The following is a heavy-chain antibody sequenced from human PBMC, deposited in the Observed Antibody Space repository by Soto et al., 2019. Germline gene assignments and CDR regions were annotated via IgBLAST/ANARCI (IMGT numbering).Heavy chain of an antibody. V-gene: IGHV4-30-4*01. J-gene: IGHJ5*02. CDR2: IYYSGST. D-gene: IGHD2-2*02. CDR1: GGSISSGDYY. CDR3: ARGHIVVVPAAIGEYNWFDP. Sequence: SEILSLTCTVSGGSISSGDYYWSWIRQPPGKGLEWIGYIYYSGSTYYNPSLKSRVTISVDTSKNQFSLKLSSVTAADTAVYYCARGHIVVVPAAIGEYNWFDPWGQGTLVTVSS.